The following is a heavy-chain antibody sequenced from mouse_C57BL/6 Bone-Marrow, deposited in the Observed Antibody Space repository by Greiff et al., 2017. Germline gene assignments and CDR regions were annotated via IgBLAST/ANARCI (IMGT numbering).Heavy chain of an antibody. CDR3: ARWGGRGYFDY. V-gene: IGHV1-54*01. D-gene: IGHD3-3*01. Sequence: QVQLQQSGAELVRPGTSVKVSCKASGYAFTNYLIEWVKQRPGQGLEWIGVINPGSGGTNYNEKFKGKATLTADKSSSTAYMQLSSLTSEDSAVYFGARWGGRGYFDYWGQGTTLTVSS. CDR1: GYAFTNYL. J-gene: IGHJ2*01. CDR2: INPGSGGT.